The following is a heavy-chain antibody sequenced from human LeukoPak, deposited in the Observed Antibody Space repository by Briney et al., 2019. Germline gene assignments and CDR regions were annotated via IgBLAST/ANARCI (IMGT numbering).Heavy chain of an antibody. CDR2: IDTSGDT. J-gene: IGHJ3*02. Sequence: GGSLRLSCAASGFTFSNNDMHWVRQGPGKGLKWVSAIDTSGDTYYPGSVKGRFTISRENAKNILYLQMNSLRVGDTAVYYCARGSTTVAFEIWGQGTMVSVSS. D-gene: IGHD1-26*01. CDR1: GFTFSNND. CDR3: ARGSTTVAFEI. V-gene: IGHV3-13*01.